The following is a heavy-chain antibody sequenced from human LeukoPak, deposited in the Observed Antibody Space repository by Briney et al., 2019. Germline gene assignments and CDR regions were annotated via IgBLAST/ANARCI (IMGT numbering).Heavy chain of an antibody. CDR3: ARRVDPLYCGGDCYYDAFDT. CDR2: IYYSGST. J-gene: IGHJ3*02. CDR1: GGSISSSSYY. V-gene: IGHV4-39*01. D-gene: IGHD2-21*02. Sequence: SETLSLTCTVSGGSISSSSYYWGWIRQPPGKGLEWIGSIYYSGSTYYNPSLKSRVTISVDTSKNQFSLKLSSVTAADTAVYYCARRVDPLYCGGDCYYDAFDTWGQGTMVTVSS.